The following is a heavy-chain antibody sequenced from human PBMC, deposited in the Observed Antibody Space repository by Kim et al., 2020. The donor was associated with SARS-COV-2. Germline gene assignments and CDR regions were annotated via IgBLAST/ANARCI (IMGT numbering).Heavy chain of an antibody. V-gene: IGHV1-69*13. CDR3: ATTIEVGAHDGIPVDY. Sequence: SVKVSCKASGGTFSSYAISWVRQAPGQGLEWMGGIIPIFGTANYAQKFQGRVTITADESTSTAYMELSSLRSEDTAVYYCATTIEVGAHDGIPVDYWGQGTLVTVSS. J-gene: IGHJ4*02. CDR1: GGTFSSYA. CDR2: IIPIFGTA. D-gene: IGHD1-26*01.